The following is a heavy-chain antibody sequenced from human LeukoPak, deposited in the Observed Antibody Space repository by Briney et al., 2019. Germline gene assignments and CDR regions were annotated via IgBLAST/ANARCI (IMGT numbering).Heavy chain of an antibody. V-gene: IGHV1-46*01. J-gene: IGHJ6*03. CDR1: GYTFTSYY. Sequence: HRASVKVSCKASGYTFTSYYMHWVRQAPGQGLEWMGIINPSGGSTSYAQKFQGRVTMTRDMSTSTVYMELSSLRSEDTAVYYCARTQDIVVADYYYYMDVWGKGTTVTISS. CDR3: ARTQDIVVADYYYYMDV. D-gene: IGHD2-2*01. CDR2: INPSGGST.